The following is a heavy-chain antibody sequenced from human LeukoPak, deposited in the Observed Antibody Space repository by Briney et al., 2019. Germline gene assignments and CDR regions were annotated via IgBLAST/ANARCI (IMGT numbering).Heavy chain of an antibody. CDR2: ISYDGSNK. V-gene: IGHV3-30*18. D-gene: IGHD3-10*02. Sequence: GRSLRLSCAASGFTFSSYAMHWVRQAPGKGLEWVALISYDGSNKYYADSVKGRFTISKDNSKNTLYLQMNSLRAEDTAVYYCAKFFTGEYVRAFDIWGQGTMVTVSS. J-gene: IGHJ3*02. CDR1: GFTFSSYA. CDR3: AKFFTGEYVRAFDI.